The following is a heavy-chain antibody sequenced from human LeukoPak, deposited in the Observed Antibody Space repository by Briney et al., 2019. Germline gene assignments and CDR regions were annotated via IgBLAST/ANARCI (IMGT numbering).Heavy chain of an antibody. D-gene: IGHD6-19*01. CDR2: IQNRGST. V-gene: IGHV4-59*01. Sequence: PSETLSLTCSVSGGSMKNSFWSWIRQPPGKGLEWIGYIQNRGSTNYNPSLKSRVTLSVDTSKNQFSLKLTSVTAADTAVYYCARDRPGIAVAGDAFDIWGQGTMVTVSS. CDR1: GGSMKNSF. CDR3: ARDRPGIAVAGDAFDI. J-gene: IGHJ3*02.